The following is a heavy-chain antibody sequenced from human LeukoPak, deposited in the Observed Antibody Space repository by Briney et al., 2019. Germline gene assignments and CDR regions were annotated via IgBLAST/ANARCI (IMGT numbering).Heavy chain of an antibody. CDR1: GGSISSGGYS. Sequence: PSETLSLTCAVSGGSISSGGYSWSWIRQPPGKGLEWIGYIYHSESTYYNPSLKSRVTISVDRSKNQFSLKLSSVTAADTAVYYCARGWGSYFDYWGQGTLVTVSS. CDR3: ARGWGSYFDY. D-gene: IGHD7-27*01. CDR2: IYHSEST. J-gene: IGHJ4*02. V-gene: IGHV4-30-2*01.